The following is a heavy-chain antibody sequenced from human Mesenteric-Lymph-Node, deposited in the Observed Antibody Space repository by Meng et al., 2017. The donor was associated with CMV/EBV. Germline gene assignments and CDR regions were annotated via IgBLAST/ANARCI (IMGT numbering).Heavy chain of an antibody. D-gene: IGHD4-17*01. CDR1: GGSINSSYYY. V-gene: IGHV4-39*01. CDR2: MDYTGKT. Sequence: GSLRLSCTVSGGSINSSYYYWGWIRQPPGKGLEWIGSMDYTGKTEDNPSLKSRVTISVDTSKTQFFLNLRSVTAADTAVYYCARLDSGWFDPWGQGTLVTVSS. CDR3: ARLDSGWFDP. J-gene: IGHJ5*02.